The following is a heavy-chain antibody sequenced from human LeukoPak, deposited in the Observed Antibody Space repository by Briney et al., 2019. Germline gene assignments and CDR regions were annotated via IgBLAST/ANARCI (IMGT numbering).Heavy chain of an antibody. CDR3: ARALLWFGEPSHIDY. V-gene: IGHV1-46*01. D-gene: IGHD3-10*01. CDR1: GYSFSSYY. Sequence: GASVKVSCKASGYSFSSYYMHWVRQAPGQGLEWMGIINPSGDSTTYAQKLQGRVTMTTDTSTSTAYMELRSLRSDDTAVYYCARALLWFGEPSHIDYWGQGTLVTASS. J-gene: IGHJ4*02. CDR2: INPSGDST.